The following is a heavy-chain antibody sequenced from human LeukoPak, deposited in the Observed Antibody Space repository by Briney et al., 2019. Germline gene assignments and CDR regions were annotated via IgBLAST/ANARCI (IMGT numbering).Heavy chain of an antibody. CDR3: ATHLGYCSGGTCYFDY. J-gene: IGHJ4*02. Sequence: PSETLSLTCIVSGGSINSNIYSWGWIRQPPGKGLEWIGSMYYSGSTYYNPSLKSRVTISEDTSKNQFSLKLSSETAADTAVYYCATHLGYCSGGTCYFDYWGQGTLVTVSS. CDR1: GGSINSNIYS. V-gene: IGHV4-39*01. D-gene: IGHD2-15*01. CDR2: MYYSGST.